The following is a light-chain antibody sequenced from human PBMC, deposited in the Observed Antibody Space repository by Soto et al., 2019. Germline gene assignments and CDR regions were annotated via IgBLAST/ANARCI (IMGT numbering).Light chain of an antibody. CDR2: EVS. J-gene: IGLJ1*01. CDR3: TSFTTSKTYV. Sequence: QSALTQPPSVSGSPGQSVTISCTGTSSDIGSYDRASWYQQPPGTAPRLMIYEVSNRPSGVPDRFSGSKSGNTASLTISGLQPEDETDYYCTSFTTSKTYVFGTGTKVTVL. CDR1: SSDIGSYDR. V-gene: IGLV2-18*02.